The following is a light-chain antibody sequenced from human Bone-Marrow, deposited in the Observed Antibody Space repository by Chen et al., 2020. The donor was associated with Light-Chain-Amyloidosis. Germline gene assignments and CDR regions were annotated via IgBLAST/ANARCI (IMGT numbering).Light chain of an antibody. J-gene: IGLJ3*02. V-gene: IGLV6-57*01. CDR3: QSYQGSSQGV. Sequence: NFMLTQPHSVSESPGKTLIISCTRSSGSSATNYVQWYQQRPGSSPTTVIYEDDQRHSGVPDRFSGSIDRSSNSASLTISGLKTEDEADYDCQSYQGSSQGVFGGGTKLTVL. CDR2: EDD. CDR1: SGSSATNY.